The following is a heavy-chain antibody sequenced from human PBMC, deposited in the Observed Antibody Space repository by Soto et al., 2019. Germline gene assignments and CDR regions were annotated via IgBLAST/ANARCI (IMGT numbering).Heavy chain of an antibody. CDR3: ARLSEYSSSSNYYYHGMGG. Sequence: PGESLKISCKGSGYSFTSYWISWVRQMPGKGLEWMGRIDPSDSYTNYSPSFQGHVTISADKSISTAYLQWSSLKASDTAMYYCARLSEYSSSSNYYYHGMGGWGQGTTVTFSS. CDR1: GYSFTSYW. CDR2: IDPSDSYT. V-gene: IGHV5-10-1*01. D-gene: IGHD6-6*01. J-gene: IGHJ6*02.